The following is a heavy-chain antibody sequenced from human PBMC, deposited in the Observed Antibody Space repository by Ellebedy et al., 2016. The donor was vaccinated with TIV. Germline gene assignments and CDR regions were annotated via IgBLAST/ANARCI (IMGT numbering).Heavy chain of an antibody. D-gene: IGHD4-17*01. CDR3: ARIMTTVTTQDYFDY. CDR1: GYSFTSYW. J-gene: IGHJ4*02. CDR2: IYPGDSNT. V-gene: IGHV5-51*01. Sequence: GGSLRLXXKGSGYSFTSYWIAWVRQMPGKGLEWMGIIYPGDSNTRYSPSFQGQVTISAEKSISTAYLQWSSLKASDTAMYYCARIMTTVTTQDYFDYWGQGTLVTVSS.